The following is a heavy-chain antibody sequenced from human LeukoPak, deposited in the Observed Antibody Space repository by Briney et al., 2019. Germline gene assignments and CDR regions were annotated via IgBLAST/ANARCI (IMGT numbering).Heavy chain of an antibody. V-gene: IGHV3-30*02. CDR1: GFTFDNYG. CDR3: ARGREWELLNWFDP. J-gene: IGHJ5*02. D-gene: IGHD1-26*01. CDR2: VRSDGGIK. Sequence: GGSLRLSCAASGFTFDNYGMHWVRQAPGKGLEWVAFVRSDGGIKYYADSVKGRFTISRDNSKNTLYLQVNSLRAEDTAVYFCARGREWELLNWFDPWGQGTLVTVSS.